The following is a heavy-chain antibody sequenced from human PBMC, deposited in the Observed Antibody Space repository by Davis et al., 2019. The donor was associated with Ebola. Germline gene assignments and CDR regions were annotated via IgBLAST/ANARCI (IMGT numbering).Heavy chain of an antibody. V-gene: IGHV4-31*03. D-gene: IGHD4-23*01. CDR3: ARGMGYGGNWVDY. J-gene: IGHJ4*02. Sequence: PSETLSLTCTVSGGSISSGDYYWSWIRQHPGKGLEWIGHIYYSGSTYYNPSLKSRVTIPVDTSKNQFSLKLSSVTAADTAVYYCARGMGYGGNWVDYWGQGTLVTVSS. CDR2: IYYSGST. CDR1: GGSISSGDYY.